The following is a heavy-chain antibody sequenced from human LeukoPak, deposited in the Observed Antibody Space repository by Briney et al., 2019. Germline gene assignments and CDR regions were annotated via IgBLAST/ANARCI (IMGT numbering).Heavy chain of an antibody. CDR3: AKAQYYYDSSGYYPDY. Sequence: GGSLRLSCAASGFTFSSYAMSWVRQAPGKGLEWVSTISGSAGSTYYADSVKGRFTISRDNSKNTLYLQMNSLRAEDTAVYYCAKAQYYYDSSGYYPDYWGQGTLVTASS. V-gene: IGHV3-23*01. CDR1: GFTFSSYA. CDR2: ISGSAGST. D-gene: IGHD3-22*01. J-gene: IGHJ4*02.